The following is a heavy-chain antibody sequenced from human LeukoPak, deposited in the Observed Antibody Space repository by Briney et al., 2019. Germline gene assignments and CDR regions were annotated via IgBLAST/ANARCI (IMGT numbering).Heavy chain of an antibody. V-gene: IGHV3-48*03. CDR1: GFTFSSYE. CDR2: ISSIGSNI. D-gene: IGHD3-10*01. Sequence: GGSLRLSCAASGFTFSSYEMNWVRQAPGKGLEWVSYISSIGSNIYYADSVKGRFTISRDNAKDSLYLQMNSLGADDTAFYYRARYAGEWFGELLYAFDIWGQGTMVTVSS. CDR3: ARYAGEWFGELLYAFDI. J-gene: IGHJ3*02.